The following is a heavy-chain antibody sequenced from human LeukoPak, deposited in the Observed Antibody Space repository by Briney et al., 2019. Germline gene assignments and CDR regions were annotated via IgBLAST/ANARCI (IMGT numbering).Heavy chain of an antibody. CDR2: ISHDGVDK. Sequence: GRSLRLSCAASGFTFDTNGMHWVRQAPGKGLKWVAVISHDGVDKYYADSVKGRFTISRDNSKNTVSLQVNSLRAEDTAAYYCAKGGYCSATRCYVGKGMDNWGQGTLVTVSS. J-gene: IGHJ4*02. D-gene: IGHD2-2*01. CDR1: GFTFDTNG. CDR3: AKGGYCSATRCYVGKGMDN. V-gene: IGHV3-30*18.